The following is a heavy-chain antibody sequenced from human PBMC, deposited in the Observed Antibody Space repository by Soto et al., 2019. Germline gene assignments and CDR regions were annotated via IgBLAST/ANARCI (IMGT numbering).Heavy chain of an antibody. Sequence: ALRLSCAASGFTFTNFGMHWVRQAPGKGLEWVALIWYDGSRKYYVESVKGRFTISRDTSKNTVFLQMNSLRVEDTALYFCARDYCSTSSCFDYWGQGTPVTVSS. CDR3: ARDYCSTSSCFDY. J-gene: IGHJ4*02. CDR1: GFTFTNFG. D-gene: IGHD2-2*01. V-gene: IGHV3-33*01. CDR2: IWYDGSRK.